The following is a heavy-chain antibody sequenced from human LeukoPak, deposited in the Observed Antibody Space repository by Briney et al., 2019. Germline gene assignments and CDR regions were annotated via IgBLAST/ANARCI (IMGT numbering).Heavy chain of an antibody. J-gene: IGHJ3*02. CDR3: ARGYGDYAAFDI. CDR2: IYYSGNT. V-gene: IGHV4-59*01. CDR1: GGSISSYY. Sequence: SETLSLTCTVSGGSISSYYWSWLRQPPGKGLEWIGYIYYSGNTNYNPSLKSRVTISVDTSKNQFSLKLRSVTAADTAVYYCARGYGDYAAFDIWGQGTMVTVSS. D-gene: IGHD4-17*01.